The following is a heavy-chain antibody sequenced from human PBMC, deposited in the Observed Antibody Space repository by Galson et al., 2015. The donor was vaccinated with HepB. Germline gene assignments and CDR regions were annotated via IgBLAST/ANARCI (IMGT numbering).Heavy chain of an antibody. V-gene: IGHV3-30-3*01. CDR3: ARGLLWFGEPNFDY. Sequence: SLRLSCAASGFTFSSYAMHWVRQAPGKGLEWVAVISYDGSNKYYADSVKGRFTISRDNSKNTLYLQMNSLRAEDTAVYYCARGLLWFGEPNFDYWGQGTLVTVSP. CDR2: ISYDGSNK. CDR1: GFTFSSYA. J-gene: IGHJ4*02. D-gene: IGHD3-10*01.